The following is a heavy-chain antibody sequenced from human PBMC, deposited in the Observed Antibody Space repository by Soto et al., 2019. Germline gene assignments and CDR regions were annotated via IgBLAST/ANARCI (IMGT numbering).Heavy chain of an antibody. V-gene: IGHV1-46*01. Sequence: ASVKVSCKASGYTFTSYDINWVRQAPGQGLEWMGIINPSGGSTSYAQKFQGRVTMTRDTSTSTVYMELSSLRSEDTAVYYCARDRLRKENYYYYGMDVWGQGTTVTVFS. D-gene: IGHD5-12*01. CDR2: INPSGGST. CDR3: ARDRLRKENYYYYGMDV. J-gene: IGHJ6*02. CDR1: GYTFTSYD.